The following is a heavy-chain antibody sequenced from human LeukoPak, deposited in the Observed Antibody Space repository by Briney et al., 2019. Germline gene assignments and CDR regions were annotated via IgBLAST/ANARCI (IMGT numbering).Heavy chain of an antibody. CDR3: ARAHYYYYYMDV. Sequence: GGSLRLSCAASGFTFSSYSMNWVRQAPGKGLEWVSSISSSSYIYYADSVKGRFTISRDNAKNSLYLQMNSLRAEDTAVYYCARAHYYYYYMDVWGKGTTVTVSS. CDR2: ISSSSYI. CDR1: GFTFSSYS. J-gene: IGHJ6*03. V-gene: IGHV3-21*01.